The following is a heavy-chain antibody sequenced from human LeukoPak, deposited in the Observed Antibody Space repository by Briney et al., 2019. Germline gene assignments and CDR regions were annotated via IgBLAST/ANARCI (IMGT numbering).Heavy chain of an antibody. J-gene: IGHJ4*02. CDR1: GFTVSSNY. CDR2: IYSGGST. Sequence: GGSLRLSCAASGFTVSSNYMSWVSQAPGKGLEWVSVIYSGGSTYYADSVKGRFTISRDNSKNTLYLQMNSLRAEDTAVYYCARDSSSGGFDYWGQGTLVTVSS. D-gene: IGHD2-15*01. V-gene: IGHV3-66*01. CDR3: ARDSSSGGFDY.